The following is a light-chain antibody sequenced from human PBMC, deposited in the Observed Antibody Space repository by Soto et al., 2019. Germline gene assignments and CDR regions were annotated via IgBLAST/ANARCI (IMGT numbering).Light chain of an antibody. CDR1: SSDVGGYNY. CDR2: EVS. Sequence: QSVLTQPASVSGSPGQSITISCTGTSSDVGGYNYVCWHQHHPGKAPKLIISEVSNRPSGVSDHFSGSKSGNTASLTISGLQPEDEADYYCTSFTSSTTYVFGTGTKVTVL. CDR3: TSFTSSTTYV. J-gene: IGLJ1*01. V-gene: IGLV2-14*01.